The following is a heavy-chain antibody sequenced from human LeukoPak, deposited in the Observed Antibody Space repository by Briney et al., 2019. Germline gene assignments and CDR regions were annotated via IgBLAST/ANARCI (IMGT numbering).Heavy chain of an antibody. CDR1: GYTLTELS. CDR2: FDPEDGET. CDR3: ATLGDILGAFDI. J-gene: IGHJ3*02. V-gene: IGHV1-24*01. Sequence: ASVKVSCKVSGYTLTELSMHWVRQAPGKGLEWMGGFDPEDGETIYAQKFQGRVTMTEDTSTDTAYMELSSLGSEDTAVYYCATLGDILGAFDIWGQGTMVTVSS. D-gene: IGHD1-26*01.